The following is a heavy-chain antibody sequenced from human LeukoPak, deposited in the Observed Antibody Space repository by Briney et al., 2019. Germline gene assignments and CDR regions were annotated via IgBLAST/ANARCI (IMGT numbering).Heavy chain of an antibody. Sequence: ASVKVSCKASGYTFTSYDINWVRQATGQGLEWMGWMNPNSGNTGYAQKFQGRVTITRNTSISTAYMEVRSLRSEDTAVYYCASRRAQGWNDAFDIWGQGTMVTVSS. CDR2: MNPNSGNT. CDR1: GYTFTSYD. J-gene: IGHJ3*02. D-gene: IGHD1-1*01. V-gene: IGHV1-8*03. CDR3: ASRRAQGWNDAFDI.